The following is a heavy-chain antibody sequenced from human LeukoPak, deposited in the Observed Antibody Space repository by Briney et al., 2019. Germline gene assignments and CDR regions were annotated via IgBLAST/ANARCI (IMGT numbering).Heavy chain of an antibody. CDR2: ISGSGGAGT. D-gene: IGHD1-26*01. Sequence: GGSLRLSCAGSGFTFSRYAMRWVRQAPGKGLEWVSTISGSGGAGTYYADSVKCRFTISRDNSRNTLYLPMNSLRAEDTAVYYCVKDRGGSPFYGMDVWGQGTTVTVSS. CDR3: VKDRGGSPFYGMDV. J-gene: IGHJ6*02. V-gene: IGHV3-23*01. CDR1: GFTFSRYA.